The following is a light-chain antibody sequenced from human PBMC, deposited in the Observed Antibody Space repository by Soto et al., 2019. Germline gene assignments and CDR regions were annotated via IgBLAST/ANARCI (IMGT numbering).Light chain of an antibody. Sequence: DIQMTQSPSTLSASVGDRVTITCRASQSISSWLAWYQQKPGKAPKLLIYKASTLESGVPSRFSGSGSGTEFTLTISSLQPDDFATYYRQQYDSWWTFGQGTKVEGK. V-gene: IGKV1-5*03. CDR2: KAS. CDR1: QSISSW. J-gene: IGKJ1*01. CDR3: QQYDSWWT.